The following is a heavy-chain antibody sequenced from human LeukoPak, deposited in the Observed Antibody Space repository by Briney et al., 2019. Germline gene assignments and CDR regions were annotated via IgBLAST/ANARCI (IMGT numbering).Heavy chain of an antibody. Sequence: PGGSLRLSCAASGFTFSSYSMNWVRQAPGKGLEWVSYISSSSSTIYYADSVKGRFTISRDNAKNSLYLQMNSLRAEDTAVYYCARDNLAAAGDDNFDLWGQGTMVTVSS. J-gene: IGHJ3*01. CDR1: GFTFSSYS. CDR3: ARDNLAAAGDDNFDL. CDR2: ISSSSSTI. D-gene: IGHD6-13*01. V-gene: IGHV3-48*01.